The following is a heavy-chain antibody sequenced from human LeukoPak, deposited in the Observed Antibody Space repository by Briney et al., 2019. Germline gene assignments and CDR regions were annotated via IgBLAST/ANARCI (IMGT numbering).Heavy chain of an antibody. CDR3: VRVRHSGSFYGMDV. CDR2: ISTSGNTI. D-gene: IGHD3-10*01. Sequence: GALRLLSSASAFTFSSYEIKWVLKAPAKKLVWVFCISTSGNTIYFADSVKGRCNISRDNAKNSLYLQMNSLRAEDTAVYYCVRVRHSGSFYGMDVWGQGTTVTVSS. CDR1: AFTFSSYE. V-gene: IGHV3-48*03. J-gene: IGHJ6*02.